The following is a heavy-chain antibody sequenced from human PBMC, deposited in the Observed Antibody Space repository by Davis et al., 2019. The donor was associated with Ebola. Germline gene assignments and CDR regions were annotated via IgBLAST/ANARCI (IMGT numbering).Heavy chain of an antibody. CDR3: ARVAAMCWFDP. J-gene: IGHJ5*02. V-gene: IGHV4-4*07. CDR1: GGSISGYQ. Sequence: MPSETLSLTCTVSGGSISGYQWAWIRQPPGKGLDYVGHIFNSGTASYNSALKSRVTISLDKSSNQFSLKLNSVTAADTAVYYCARVAAMCWFDPWGQGTLVTVSS. CDR2: IFNSGTA. D-gene: IGHD2-2*01.